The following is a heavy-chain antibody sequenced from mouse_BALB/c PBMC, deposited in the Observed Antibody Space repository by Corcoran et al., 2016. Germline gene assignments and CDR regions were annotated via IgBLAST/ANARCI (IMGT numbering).Heavy chain of an antibody. D-gene: IGHD1-1*01. CDR2: IHPYNDGT. J-gene: IGHJ1*01. CDR3: ARGYGSSHWYFDV. V-gene: IGHV1S136*01. Sequence: EVQLQQSGPELVKPGASVKMSCKASGYTFTSYVMHWVKQKPGQGLEWIGYIHPYNDGTKYNEKFKGKATLTSDKSSSTAYMELSSLTSEDSAVYYCARGYGSSHWYFDVWGAGTTVTVSS. CDR1: GYTFTSYV.